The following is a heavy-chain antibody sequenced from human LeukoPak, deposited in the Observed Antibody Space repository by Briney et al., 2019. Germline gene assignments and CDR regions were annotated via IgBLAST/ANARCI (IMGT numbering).Heavy chain of an antibody. CDR3: ARLYGSGSYYTDY. J-gene: IGHJ4*02. Sequence: GGSLRLSCATSGYTFTSYYMHWVRQAPGQGLEWMGIINPSGGSTSYAQKFQGRVTMTRDMSTSTVYMELSSLRSEDTAVYYCARLYGSGSYYTDYWGQGTLVTVSS. D-gene: IGHD3-10*01. CDR2: INPSGGST. V-gene: IGHV1-46*01. CDR1: GYTFTSYY.